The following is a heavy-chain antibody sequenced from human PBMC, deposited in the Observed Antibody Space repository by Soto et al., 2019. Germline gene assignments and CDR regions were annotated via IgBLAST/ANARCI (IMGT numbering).Heavy chain of an antibody. CDR3: ARPHSSHDAFDI. D-gene: IGHD3-22*01. V-gene: IGHV4-31*02. Sequence: SETLSLTWTVSCGSISRGGYYWSWIRQHPGKGLEWIGYIYYSGSTYYNPSLKSRVTISVDTSKNQFSLKLSSVTAADTAVYYCARPHSSHDAFDIWGQGTMVTVSS. J-gene: IGHJ3*02. CDR1: CGSISRGGYY. CDR2: IYYSGST.